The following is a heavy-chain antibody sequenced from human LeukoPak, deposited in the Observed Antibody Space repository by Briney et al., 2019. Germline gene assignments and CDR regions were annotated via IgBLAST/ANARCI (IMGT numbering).Heavy chain of an antibody. J-gene: IGHJ5*02. CDR3: ARLSSRYSSGWYRPKWFDP. CDR2: IYPGDSDT. Sequence: AESLKISCKGSGYSFTSYWIRWVRQIPGKGLEWLGIIYPGDSDTRYSPSFQGQVTISADKSISTAYLQWSSLKASDTAMYYCARLSSRYSSGWYRPKWFDPWGQGTLVTVSS. CDR1: GYSFTSYW. D-gene: IGHD6-19*01. V-gene: IGHV5-51*01.